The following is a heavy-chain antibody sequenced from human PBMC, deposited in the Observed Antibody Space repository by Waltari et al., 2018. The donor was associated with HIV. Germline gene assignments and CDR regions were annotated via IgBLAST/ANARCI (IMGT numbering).Heavy chain of an antibody. CDR2: MNPNIGNT. CDR1: GYTFTSYD. Sequence: QVQLVQSGAEVKKPGASVKVSCKASGYTFTSYDINWVRPATGQGLGWMGWMNPNIGNTGYAQKFQGRVTMTRNTSISTAYMELSSLRSEDTAVYYCVAGSGRYGSGWFDPWGQGTLVTVSS. V-gene: IGHV1-8*01. J-gene: IGHJ5*02. D-gene: IGHD6-19*01. CDR3: VAGSGRYGSGWFDP.